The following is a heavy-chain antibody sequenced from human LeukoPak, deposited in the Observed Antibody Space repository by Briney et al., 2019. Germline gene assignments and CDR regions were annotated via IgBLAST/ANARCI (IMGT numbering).Heavy chain of an antibody. V-gene: IGHV3-21*01. CDR3: AGHSSGWYNWFDP. CDR1: GFTLSSYS. Sequence: PGGSLRLSCAASGFTLSSYSMNWVRQAPGKGLEWVSSISSSGSHTYYADSVRGRFTISRDNAKKSLYLQMNTLRAEDTAVYYCAGHSSGWYNWFDPWGQGTLVTVSS. CDR2: ISSSGSHT. D-gene: IGHD6-19*01. J-gene: IGHJ5*02.